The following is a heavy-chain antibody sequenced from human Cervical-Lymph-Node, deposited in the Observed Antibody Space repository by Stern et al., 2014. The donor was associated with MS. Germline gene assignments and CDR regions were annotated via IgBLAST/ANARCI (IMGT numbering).Heavy chain of an antibody. J-gene: IGHJ1*01. V-gene: IGHV3-23*04. Sequence: EVQLVESGGGLVQPGGSLRLYCAASGFTFSSYAMTWVRQAPGKGLEWVSSISGSAGSTYYADSVKGRFTVSRDNSKNTLYLQMNSLRAEDTAVYFCANGLFYYYGSHWGQGTLVTVSS. CDR3: ANGLFYYYGSH. CDR2: ISGSAGST. D-gene: IGHD3-10*01. CDR1: GFTFSSYA.